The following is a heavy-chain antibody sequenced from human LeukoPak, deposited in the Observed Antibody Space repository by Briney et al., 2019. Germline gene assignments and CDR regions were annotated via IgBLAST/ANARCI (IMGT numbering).Heavy chain of an antibody. CDR3: ARALFYYDSSGEDY. D-gene: IGHD3-22*01. CDR2: ISAYNGNT. V-gene: IGHV1-18*01. CDR1: GYTFTSYG. Sequence: GASVKVSCKASGYTFTSYGISWVRQAPGQGLEWMGWISAYNGNTNYAQKLQGRVTMTTDTSTSTAYMELRSLRSDDTAAYYCARALFYYDSSGEDYWGQGTLVTVSS. J-gene: IGHJ4*02.